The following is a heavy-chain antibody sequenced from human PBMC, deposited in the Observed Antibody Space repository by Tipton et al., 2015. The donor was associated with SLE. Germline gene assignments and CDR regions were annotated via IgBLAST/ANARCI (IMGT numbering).Heavy chain of an antibody. CDR3: ARDPQYSSSWYYYYYGMDV. CDR2: IYYSGST. CDR1: GGSISSYY. V-gene: IGHV4-59*12. Sequence: GLVKPSETLSLTCTVSGGSISSYYWSWIRQPPGKGLEWIGYIYYSGSTNYNPSLKSRVTISVHTSKNQFSLKLSSVTAADTAVYYCARDPQYSSSWYYYYYGMDVWGQGTTVTVSS. J-gene: IGHJ6*02. D-gene: IGHD6-13*01.